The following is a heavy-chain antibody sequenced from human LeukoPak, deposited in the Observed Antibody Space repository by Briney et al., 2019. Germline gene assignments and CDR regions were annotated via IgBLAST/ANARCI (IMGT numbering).Heavy chain of an antibody. Sequence: PGGFLRLSCAASGFTFSSYSMIWVRQAPGKGLEWVSSISSSSGHIYYAHSVKGRFTVSRDNAKNSLFLQMNSLRVEDTAVYYCARDTSDWSPDYWGQGALVTVSS. CDR2: ISSSSGHI. CDR1: GFTFSSYS. J-gene: IGHJ4*02. CDR3: ARDTSDWSPDY. D-gene: IGHD2-2*01. V-gene: IGHV3-21*01.